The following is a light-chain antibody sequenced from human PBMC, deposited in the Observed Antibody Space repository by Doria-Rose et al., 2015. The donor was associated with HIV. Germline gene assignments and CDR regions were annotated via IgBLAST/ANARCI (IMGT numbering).Light chain of an antibody. CDR2: AAS. J-gene: IGKJ3*01. CDR3: QQSYSAPFT. Sequence: TQSPSSLSASVGERVTITCRASRTVSSSLNRYQQKPGKAPKLLVYAASSLQSGVPSRFSGSGSETAFTLTISSLQPEDFATYYCQQSYSAPFTFGPGTKVDI. CDR1: RTVSSS. V-gene: IGKV1-39*01.